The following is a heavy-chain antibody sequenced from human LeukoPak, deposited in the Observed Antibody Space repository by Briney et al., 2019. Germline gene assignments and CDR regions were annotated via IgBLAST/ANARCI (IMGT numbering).Heavy chain of an antibody. CDR3: ARDRSGYETTGRGSDYYYGMDV. V-gene: IGHV4-39*07. CDR2: IYYSGST. J-gene: IGHJ6*02. CDR1: GGSISSSSYY. D-gene: IGHD5-12*01. Sequence: SETLSLTCTVSGGSISSSSYYWGWIRQPPGKGLEWIGSIYYSGSTYYNPSLKSRVTISVDMSKNQFSLKLSSVTAADTAVYYCARDRSGYETTGRGSDYYYGMDVWGQGTTVTVSS.